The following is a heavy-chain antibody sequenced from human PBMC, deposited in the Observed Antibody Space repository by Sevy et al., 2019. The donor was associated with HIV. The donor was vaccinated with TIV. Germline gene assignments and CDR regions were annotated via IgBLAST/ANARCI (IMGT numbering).Heavy chain of an antibody. CDR3: ERDGGCSSTSCLLYFDS. CDR2: ISGRSSYI. CDR1: GFTFSDYY. V-gene: IGHV3-21*06. D-gene: IGHD2-2*01. Sequence: GGSLRLSCAASGFTFSDYYMNWVRQAPGKGLEWISSISGRSSYIHYADSVRGRFTISRDNAKNSLYLQMNSLRADDTAVYFHERDGGCSSTSCLLYFDSWGQGALVTVSS. J-gene: IGHJ4*02.